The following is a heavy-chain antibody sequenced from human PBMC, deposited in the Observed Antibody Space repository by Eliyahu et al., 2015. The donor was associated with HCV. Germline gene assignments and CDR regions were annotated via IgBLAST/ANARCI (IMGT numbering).Heavy chain of an antibody. CDR2: INHSGST. CDR3: ASRPHWYYFDY. Sequence: QVQLQQWGAGLLKPSETLSLTCAVYGGSFSGYYWSWIRQPPGKGLEWIGEINHSGSTNYNPSLKSRVTISVDTSKNQFSLKLSSVTAADTAVYYCASRPHWYYFDYWGQGTLVTVSS. CDR1: GGSFSGYY. V-gene: IGHV4-34*01. J-gene: IGHJ4*02. D-gene: IGHD2-8*02.